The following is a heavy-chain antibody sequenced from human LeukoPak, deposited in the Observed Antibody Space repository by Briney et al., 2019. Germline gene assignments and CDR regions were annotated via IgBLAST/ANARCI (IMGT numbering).Heavy chain of an antibody. CDR3: ARDIRLQSYYFDY. V-gene: IGHV1-2*02. CDR1: GYTFTGYY. D-gene: IGHD4-4*01. CDR2: INPNSGGT. J-gene: IGHJ4*02. Sequence: ASVKVSCKASGYTFTGYYMHWVRQAPGQELEWMGWINPNSGGTNYAQKFQGRVTMTRDTSISTAYMELSRLRSDDTAVYYCARDIRLQSYYFDYWGQGTLVTVSS.